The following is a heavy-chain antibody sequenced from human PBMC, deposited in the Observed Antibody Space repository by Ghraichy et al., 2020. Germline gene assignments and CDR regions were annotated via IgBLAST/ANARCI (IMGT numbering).Heavy chain of an antibody. CDR1: GYTFTAFY. J-gene: IGHJ4*02. CDR2: INPTSGDT. D-gene: IGHD4-11*01. Sequence: ASVKVSCKVSGYTFTAFYIHWLRQAPGQGLERVGWINPTSGDTNYAQKFQGRVSLTMDPSISTAYMELRGLRSDDTAVYYCARDADYHNYGAAYWGQGTLVTVSS. V-gene: IGHV1-2*02. CDR3: ARDADYHNYGAAY.